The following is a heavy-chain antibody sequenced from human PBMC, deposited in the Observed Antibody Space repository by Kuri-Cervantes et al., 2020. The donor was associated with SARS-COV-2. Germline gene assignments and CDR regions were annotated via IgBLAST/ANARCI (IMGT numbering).Heavy chain of an antibody. D-gene: IGHD6-13*01. CDR1: GFTFISSW. J-gene: IGHJ4*02. Sequence: GESLKISCAASGFTFISSWMHWVCQAPEKGLEWVADIKCDGSEKYYVDSVKGRLTISRDNAKNTLYLQMNSLRAEDTAIYYCAKDIGRKGSWTIFDYWGQGTLVTVSS. V-gene: IGHV3-52*01. CDR2: IKCDGSEK. CDR3: AKDIGRKGSWTIFDY.